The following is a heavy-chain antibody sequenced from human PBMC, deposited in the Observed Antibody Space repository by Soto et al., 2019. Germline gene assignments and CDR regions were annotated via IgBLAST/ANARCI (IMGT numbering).Heavy chain of an antibody. Sequence: PGGSLRLSCAASGFTFSSYGMHWVRQAPGKGLEWVAVIWYDGSNKYYADSVKGRFTISRDNSKNTLYLQMNSLRAEDTAVYYCARDHVDTASFDYWGQGTLVTVSS. CDR3: ARDHVDTASFDY. D-gene: IGHD5-18*01. V-gene: IGHV3-33*01. CDR2: IWYDGSNK. J-gene: IGHJ4*02. CDR1: GFTFSSYG.